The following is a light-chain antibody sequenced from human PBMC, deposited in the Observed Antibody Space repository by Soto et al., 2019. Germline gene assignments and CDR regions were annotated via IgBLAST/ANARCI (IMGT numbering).Light chain of an antibody. Sequence: EIVLTQSPATLSLSPGERATLSCRASQNIRKSLAWYQQKPSQAPRLLIYDASNRATGIPARFSGSGSGTYFTLTISSLEPEDIAVYYCQQRGEWPPGATFGQGTRLEIK. V-gene: IGKV3-11*01. CDR3: QQRGEWPPGAT. CDR2: DAS. J-gene: IGKJ5*01. CDR1: QNIRKS.